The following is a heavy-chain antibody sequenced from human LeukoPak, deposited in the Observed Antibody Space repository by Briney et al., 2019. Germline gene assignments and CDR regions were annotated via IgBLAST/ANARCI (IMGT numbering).Heavy chain of an antibody. Sequence: GGSLRLSCAASGFTFSSYAMSWVRQAPGKGLVWVSYIDPDGSKIRDADSVKGRFTISRDNAKNTLYLQMNSLRVEDTAVYYCARDDVGSIPIDYWGQGTLVTVSS. CDR2: IDPDGSKI. J-gene: IGHJ4*02. CDR1: GFTFSSYA. D-gene: IGHD1-26*01. V-gene: IGHV3-74*01. CDR3: ARDDVGSIPIDY.